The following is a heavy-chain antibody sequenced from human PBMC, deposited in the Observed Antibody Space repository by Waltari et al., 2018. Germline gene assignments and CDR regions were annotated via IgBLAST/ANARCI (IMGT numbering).Heavy chain of an antibody. CDR1: GGPFNPSS. J-gene: IGHJ6*02. D-gene: IGHD2-15*01. CDR2: LIPLFGTS. Sequence: AQREQSGAGMKKPGSSVTVSCRASGGPFNPSSFSWVRQAPGQGLEWMGGLIPLFGTSTYAQTLQGRVRITADESTSTVYMELSSLRSEDTAVYYCVKGSREYHFYMDVWGQGSAVAVSS. CDR3: VKGSREYHFYMDV. V-gene: IGHV1-69*01.